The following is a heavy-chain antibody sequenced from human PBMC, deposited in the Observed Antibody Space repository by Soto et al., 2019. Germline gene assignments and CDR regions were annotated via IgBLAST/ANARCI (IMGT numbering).Heavy chain of an antibody. V-gene: IGHV3-74*01. J-gene: IGHJ4*02. CDR1: GFPFSSYW. CDR2: INGDGSSI. Sequence: EVRLVESGGDLVQPGGSLRLSCEASGFPFSSYWMHWVRQAPGKGLVWVSRINGDGSSISYADSVKGRFTISRDNAKNTLYLGMNSLRAEDAAVYCCTRRGCSTTGCYFNWGRGTLVTVSS. CDR3: TRRGCSTTGCYFN. D-gene: IGHD2-2*01.